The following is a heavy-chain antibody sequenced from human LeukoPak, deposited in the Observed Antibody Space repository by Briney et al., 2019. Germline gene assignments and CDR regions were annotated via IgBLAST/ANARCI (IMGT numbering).Heavy chain of an antibody. CDR3: ARIPRGYSGAYYFDY. CDR1: RGSISGSIRSYY. D-gene: IGHD5-12*01. J-gene: IGHJ4*02. CDR2: ISSSGSV. V-gene: IGHV4-4*09. Sequence: ASETLSLTCTVSRGSISGSIRSYYWSWLRQPPGKGLEWIGYISSSGSVNDNPSLRSRVTISVDTSKNQFFLNLSSVSAADTAVYYCARIPRGYSGAYYFDYWGQGTLVTVSP.